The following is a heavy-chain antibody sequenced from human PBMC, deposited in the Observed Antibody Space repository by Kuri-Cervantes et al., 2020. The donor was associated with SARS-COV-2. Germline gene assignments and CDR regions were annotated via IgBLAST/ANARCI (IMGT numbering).Heavy chain of an antibody. CDR1: GGTFSSYT. CDR2: IIPIFGTA. V-gene: IGHV1-69*06. D-gene: IGHD5-18*01. J-gene: IGHJ4*02. CDR3: ASGMKRGYSYGTDLY. Sequence: SVKVSCKASGGTFSSYTISWVRQAPGQGPEWMGGIIPIFGTANYAQKFQGRVTITADKSTSTAYMELSSLRSEDTAVYYCASGMKRGYSYGTDLYWGQGTLVTVSS.